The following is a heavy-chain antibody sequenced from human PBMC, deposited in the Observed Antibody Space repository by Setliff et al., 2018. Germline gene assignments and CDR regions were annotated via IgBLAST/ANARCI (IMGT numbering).Heavy chain of an antibody. CDR1: GVDVIERLYY. V-gene: IGHV4-39*01. CDR2: RYYTGTT. CDR3: ARHFYPPDFFAH. Sequence: SETLSLTCSASGVDVIERLYYWSWVRQSPGKGLEWIGTRYYTGTTFYNPSLESRVAVSLDASEKKFSLNLRSVTTADTAVYYCARHFYPPDFFAHWGQGTLVTVSS. D-gene: IGHD3-3*01. J-gene: IGHJ4*02.